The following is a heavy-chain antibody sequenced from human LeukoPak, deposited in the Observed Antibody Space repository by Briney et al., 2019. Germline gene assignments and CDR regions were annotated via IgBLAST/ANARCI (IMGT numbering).Heavy chain of an antibody. CDR3: THFSHATWKYFFDY. D-gene: IGHD1-1*01. Sequence: SGPTLVKPPQTLTLTCTFSGFPLSSSGVGVGWIRQPPGKALEWLELIYWDDDKRYSSSLKSRLTITKDTSKNQVVLTMTNMDPVDTATYYCTHFSHATWKYFFDYWGQGTLVTVSS. CDR1: GFPLSSSGVG. CDR2: IYWDDDK. J-gene: IGHJ4*02. V-gene: IGHV2-5*02.